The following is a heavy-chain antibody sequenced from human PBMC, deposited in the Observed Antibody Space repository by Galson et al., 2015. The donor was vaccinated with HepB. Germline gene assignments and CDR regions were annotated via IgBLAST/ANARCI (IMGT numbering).Heavy chain of an antibody. V-gene: IGHV1-69*13. CDR3: ARVSTLYYYDSSGYSFDY. CDR1: GGTFSSYA. Sequence: SVKVSCKASGGTFSSYAISWVRQAPGQGLEWMGGIIPIFGTANYAQKFQGRVTITADESTSTAYMELSSLRSEDTAVYYCARVSTLYYYDSSGYSFDYWGQGTLVTVSS. CDR2: IIPIFGTA. J-gene: IGHJ4*02. D-gene: IGHD3-22*01.